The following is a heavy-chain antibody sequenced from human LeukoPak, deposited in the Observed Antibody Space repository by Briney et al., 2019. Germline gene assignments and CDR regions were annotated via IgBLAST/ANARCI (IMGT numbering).Heavy chain of an antibody. D-gene: IGHD2-2*01. CDR1: GFSFSGHS. V-gene: IGHV3-48*01. Sequence: GGALRLSCAASGFSFSGHSMNWVRQAPGRGLEWVAFISESGSPIYYADSVRGRFTISRDNADNSLYLQMNSLRAGDSAVYFCARNKRASQYYLEYWGQGALVTVSS. CDR2: ISESGSPI. J-gene: IGHJ4*02. CDR3: ARNKRASQYYLEY.